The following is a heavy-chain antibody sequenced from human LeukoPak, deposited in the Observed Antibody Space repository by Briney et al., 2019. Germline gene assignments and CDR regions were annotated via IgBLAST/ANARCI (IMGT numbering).Heavy chain of an antibody. J-gene: IGHJ4*02. Sequence: GGSLRLSCAASGFTFSSYSMTWVRQAPGKGLEWLSSFTSRSRSIYYADSVKGRFTISRDNAKNLLYLQINSLRAEDTAVYYCARSPLGYCSGGSCHDYWGQGTLVTVSS. CDR2: FTSRSRSI. D-gene: IGHD2-15*01. V-gene: IGHV3-21*06. CDR3: ARSPLGYCSGGSCHDY. CDR1: GFTFSSYS.